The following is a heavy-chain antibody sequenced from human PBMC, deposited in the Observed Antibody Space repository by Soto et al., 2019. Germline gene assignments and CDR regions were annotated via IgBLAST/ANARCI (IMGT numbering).Heavy chain of an antibody. D-gene: IGHD3-10*01. CDR3: ARGPITMVRGVYYFDY. Sequence: SETLSLTCTISGGSISGYYWTWIRQSPGKGLEYIGYIYSGNTNYNPSLNSRVTISVDTSKNQFSLKLSSVTAADTAVYYCARGPITMVRGVYYFDYWGQGTLVTVSS. J-gene: IGHJ4*02. CDR1: GGSISGYY. V-gene: IGHV4-59*12. CDR2: IYSGNT.